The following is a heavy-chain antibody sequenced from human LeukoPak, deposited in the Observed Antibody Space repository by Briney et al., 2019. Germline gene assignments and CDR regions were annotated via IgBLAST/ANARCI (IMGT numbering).Heavy chain of an antibody. V-gene: IGHV4-34*01. CDR1: GRSFSGCY. CDR2: ISHSGST. D-gene: IGHD1-26*01. J-gene: IGHJ3*02. CDR3: ARDPIWSGSYQDAFDI. Sequence: SETLSLTCAVYGRSFSGCYWSWIRQPPGKGLEWIGEISHSGSTNYNPSLKSRVTTSVDTSKNQFSLKLSSVTAADTAVYYCARDPIWSGSYQDAFDIWGQGTMVTVSS.